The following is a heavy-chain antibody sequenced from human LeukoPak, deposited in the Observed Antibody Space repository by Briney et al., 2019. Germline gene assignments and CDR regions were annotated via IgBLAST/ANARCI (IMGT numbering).Heavy chain of an antibody. CDR1: GFTFSSYG. V-gene: IGHV3-30*03. J-gene: IGHJ4*02. CDR2: ISYDGSNK. D-gene: IGHD5-12*01. CDR3: ARWGYSGPVDY. Sequence: GRSLRLSCAASGFTFSSYGMHWVRQAPGKGLEWVAVISYDGSNKYYADSVKGRFTISRDNSKNTLYLQMNSLRSEDTAVYYCARWGYSGPVDYWGQGTLVTVSS.